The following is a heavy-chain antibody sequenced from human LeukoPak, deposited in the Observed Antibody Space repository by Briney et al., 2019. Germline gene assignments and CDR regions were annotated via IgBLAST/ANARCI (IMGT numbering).Heavy chain of an antibody. CDR2: IYSGGST. D-gene: IGHD3-10*01. V-gene: IGHV3-53*04. Sequence: GGSLRLSCAASGFTVSSNYMSWVRQAPGKGLEWVSVIYSGGSTYYADSVKGRFTISRHNSKNTLYLQMNSLRAEDTAVYYCARDGPQGRYCGMDVWGQGTAVTVSS. CDR1: GFTVSSNY. CDR3: ARDGPQGRYCGMDV. J-gene: IGHJ6*02.